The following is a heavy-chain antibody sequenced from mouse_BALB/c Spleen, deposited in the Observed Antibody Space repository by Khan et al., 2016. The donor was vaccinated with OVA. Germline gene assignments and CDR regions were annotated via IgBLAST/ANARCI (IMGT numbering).Heavy chain of an antibody. CDR3: ARAKGWDNAMDY. CDR2: IWAGGST. Sequence: QVQLKESGPGLVAPSQSLSITCTVSGFSLTSYGVHWVRQPPGKGLEWLGVIWAGGSTNYNSALMSRLSISKDNSKSQVFLKMNSLQTDDTAMYHCARAKGWDNAMDYWGQGTSVTVSS. V-gene: IGHV2-9*02. J-gene: IGHJ4*01. D-gene: IGHD4-1*01. CDR1: GFSLTSYG.